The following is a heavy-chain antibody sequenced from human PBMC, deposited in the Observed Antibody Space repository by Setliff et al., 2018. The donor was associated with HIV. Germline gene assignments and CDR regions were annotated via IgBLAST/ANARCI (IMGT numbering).Heavy chain of an antibody. CDR3: ARAEAGAFDI. J-gene: IGHJ3*02. CDR1: GGPLSGYF. D-gene: IGHD6-19*01. CDR2: INHSGST. Sequence: SETLSLTCAVYGGPLSGYFWSWIRQSPGKGLEWIGEINHSGSTAYNPSLKSRVTVSVDTSKNQFSLKLRSVAAADTAVYFCARAEAGAFDIWGPGTMVTVSS. V-gene: IGHV4-34*01.